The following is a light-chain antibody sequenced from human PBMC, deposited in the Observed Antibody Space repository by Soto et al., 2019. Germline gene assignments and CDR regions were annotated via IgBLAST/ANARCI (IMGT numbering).Light chain of an antibody. Sequence: ELGRTQSQGKIAVSRGRVATRGRRASQGISSNLAWYQQKPGKAPRLLIYDASTRASGIPARFSGSGYGTEFTITMRTLESEDIAVSYCQQPGRSAWTFGRGTKVDIK. J-gene: IGKJ1*01. CDR3: QQPGRSAWT. CDR2: DAS. V-gene: IGKV3-15*01. CDR1: QGISSN.